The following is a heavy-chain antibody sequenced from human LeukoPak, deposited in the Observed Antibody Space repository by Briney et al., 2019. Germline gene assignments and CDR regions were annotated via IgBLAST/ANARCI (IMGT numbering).Heavy chain of an antibody. V-gene: IGHV3-7*02. Sequence: GGSLRLSCAASGFTFSSYCMSWVRQAPGKGLEWVANIKQDGSEKYYVDSVKGRFTISRDNAKNSLYLQMNSLRDEDTAVYYCARLEYYYVSGNYYKLFDYWGQGTLVTVCS. D-gene: IGHD3-10*01. J-gene: IGHJ4*02. CDR3: ARLEYYYVSGNYYKLFDY. CDR1: GFTFSSYC. CDR2: IKQDGSEK.